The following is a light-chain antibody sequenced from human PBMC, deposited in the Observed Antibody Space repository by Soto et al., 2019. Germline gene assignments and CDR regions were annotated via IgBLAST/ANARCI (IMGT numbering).Light chain of an antibody. CDR2: KAS. CDR3: QNYNSYSEA. V-gene: IGKV1-5*03. J-gene: IGKJ1*01. Sequence: DIQMTQSPSTLSGSVGDSVTITCRASQTISSWLAWYQQKPGKAPKILIYKASTLKSGVPSRFSGSGSGTELTLTISRLQPDDFATYYCQNYNSYSEACGQGTKVDIK. CDR1: QTISSW.